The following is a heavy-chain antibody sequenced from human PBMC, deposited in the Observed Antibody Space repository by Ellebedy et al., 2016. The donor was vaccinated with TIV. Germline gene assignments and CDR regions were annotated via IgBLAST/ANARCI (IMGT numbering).Heavy chain of an antibody. J-gene: IGHJ4*02. Sequence: AASVKVSCKASGYTFTSYAMHWVRQAPGQRLEWMGWINAGNGNTKYSQKFQGRVTITRDTSASTAYMELSSLRSEDTAVYYCARGFSGSYYDFDYWGQGTLVTVSS. CDR3: ARGFSGSYYDFDY. D-gene: IGHD1-26*01. V-gene: IGHV1-3*01. CDR2: INAGNGNT. CDR1: GYTFTSYA.